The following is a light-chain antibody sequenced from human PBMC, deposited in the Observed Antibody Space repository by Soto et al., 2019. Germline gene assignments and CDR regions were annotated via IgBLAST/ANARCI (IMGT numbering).Light chain of an antibody. CDR2: GAS. Sequence: VMTQSPATLSVSPRARATLSRRASQSVSSNLAWYQQKPGQAPRLLIYGASTRASGIPARFSGSGSGTDFTLTISRLEPEDFAVYYCQQYGSSPWTFGQGTKVDIK. V-gene: IGKV3-20*01. CDR1: QSVSSN. CDR3: QQYGSSPWT. J-gene: IGKJ1*01.